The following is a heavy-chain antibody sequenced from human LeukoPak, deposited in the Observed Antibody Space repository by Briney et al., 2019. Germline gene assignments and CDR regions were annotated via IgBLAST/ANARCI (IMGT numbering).Heavy chain of an antibody. CDR2: IRYDGSNK. J-gene: IGHJ3*02. Sequence: GGSLRLSCAASGFTFSSYGMHWVRQAPGKGLEWVAFIRYDGSNKYYADSVKGRFTISRDNSKNTLYLQMNSLRAEDKAVYYCAKDSRGGNLLRYFDWLSGSDAFDIWGQGTMVTVSS. D-gene: IGHD3-9*01. CDR3: AKDSRGGNLLRYFDWLSGSDAFDI. V-gene: IGHV3-30*02. CDR1: GFTFSSYG.